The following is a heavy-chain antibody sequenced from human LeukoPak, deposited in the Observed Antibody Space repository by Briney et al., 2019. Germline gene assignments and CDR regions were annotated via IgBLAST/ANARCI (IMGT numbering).Heavy chain of an antibody. J-gene: IGHJ3*02. Sequence: GGSLRLSCVASGFTFSTYSMNWVRQAPGKGLEWVSCISSTSSRYIYYADSVKGRFTISRDNAKNSLYLQLNSLKTEDTALYYCARSHYQSSEYFDQDAFDIWGQGTMVTVSS. D-gene: IGHD3-22*01. CDR2: ISSTSSRYI. CDR3: ARSHYQSSEYFDQDAFDI. V-gene: IGHV3-21*04. CDR1: GFTFSTYS.